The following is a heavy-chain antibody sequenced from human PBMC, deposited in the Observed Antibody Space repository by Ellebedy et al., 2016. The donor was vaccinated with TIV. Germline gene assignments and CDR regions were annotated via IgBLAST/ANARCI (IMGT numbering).Heavy chain of an antibody. D-gene: IGHD2-21*01. J-gene: IGHJ6*02. Sequence: SLKISCAASGFSFDDYAMHWVRQAPGKGLEWVSGITWNGGSMAYADSVKGRFTISRDNAKNCLYLQMNSLRPEDTAFYYCAKDLYSMSSACMDVWGQGTTVTVSS. CDR3: AKDLYSMSSACMDV. CDR2: ITWNGGSM. V-gene: IGHV3-9*01. CDR1: GFSFDDYA.